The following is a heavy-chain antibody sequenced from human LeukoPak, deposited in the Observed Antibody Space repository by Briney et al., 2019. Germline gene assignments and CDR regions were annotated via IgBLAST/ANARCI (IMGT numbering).Heavy chain of an antibody. CDR3: TTDSGPFDY. CDR1: GFTFSNAW. V-gene: IGHV3-15*01. Sequence: PGGSLRLSCAASGFTFSNAWMSWVRQAPGKGLEWVGHIKSKTDGGTTDYAAPVKGRFTISRDDSKNTLYLQMNSLKTEDTAVYYCTTDSGPFDYWGQGTLVTVSS. CDR2: IKSKTDGGTT. J-gene: IGHJ4*02.